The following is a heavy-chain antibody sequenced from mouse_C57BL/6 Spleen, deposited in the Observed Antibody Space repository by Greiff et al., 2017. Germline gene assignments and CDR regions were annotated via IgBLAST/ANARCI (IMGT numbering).Heavy chain of an antibody. CDR2: INPSSGFT. D-gene: IGHD1-1*01. Sequence: QVQLQQSGAELAKPGASVKLSCKASGYTFTSYWMHWVKQRPGQGLEWIGYINPSSGFTKYNQKFKDKATLTAEKSSSTAYMQLSSLTYDDSAVYYCATGSSHAWFAYWGQGTLVTVSA. J-gene: IGHJ3*01. CDR3: ATGSSHAWFAY. CDR1: GYTFTSYW. V-gene: IGHV1-7*01.